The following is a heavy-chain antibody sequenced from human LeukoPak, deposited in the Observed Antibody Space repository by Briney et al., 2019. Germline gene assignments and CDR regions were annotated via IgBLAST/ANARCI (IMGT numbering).Heavy chain of an antibody. Sequence: QAGGSLRLSCAASGFTFRHYAMHWVRQAPGKGLEWVALISNDGSDKYYADSVRGRFTISRDNSNNTLDLQMNSLRAEDTAVYYCAKDGFCSSTSCYPNHFDSWGQGTLVTVSS. J-gene: IGHJ4*02. D-gene: IGHD2-2*01. CDR1: GFTFRHYA. CDR3: AKDGFCSSTSCYPNHFDS. V-gene: IGHV3-30*18. CDR2: ISNDGSDK.